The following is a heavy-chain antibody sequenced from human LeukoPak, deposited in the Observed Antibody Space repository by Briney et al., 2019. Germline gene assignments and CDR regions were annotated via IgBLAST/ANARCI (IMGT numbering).Heavy chain of an antibody. J-gene: IGHJ3*02. D-gene: IGHD6-19*01. CDR1: GGTFSSYA. V-gene: IGHV1-69*01. CDR2: IIPIFGTA. Sequence: GASVKVSCKASGGTFSSYAISWVRQAPGQGLEWMGGIIPIFGTAKYAQKFQGRVTITADESTSTDYMELSSLRSEDAAVYYCARGTYSSGWSYDAFDIWGQGTMVTVSS. CDR3: ARGTYSSGWSYDAFDI.